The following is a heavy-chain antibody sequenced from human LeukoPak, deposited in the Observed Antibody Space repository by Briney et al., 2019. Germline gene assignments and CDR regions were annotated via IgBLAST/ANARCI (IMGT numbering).Heavy chain of an antibody. D-gene: IGHD5-18*01. CDR1: GFTFSSYA. CDR2: ISGSGGST. V-gene: IGHV3-23*01. Sequence: GGSLRLSCAASGFTFSSYAMSWVRQAPGKGLKWVSAISGSGGSTYYADSVKGRFTISRDNSKNTLYLQMNSLRAEDTAVYYCAKDLKAGYSYGYLDYWGQGTLVTVSS. CDR3: AKDLKAGYSYGYLDY. J-gene: IGHJ4*02.